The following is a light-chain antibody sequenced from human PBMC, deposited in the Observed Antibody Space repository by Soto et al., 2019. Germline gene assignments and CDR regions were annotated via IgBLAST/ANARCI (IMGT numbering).Light chain of an antibody. Sequence: DIQMTQSPSSLSASVGDRVSITCRPSQDIRNDLGWFQVKPGKAPKSLIYAASRLQSGVPSRFSGSGSGTDFTLTISSLQPEDFATYYCQQVNGYPRDITFGGGTKVDIK. V-gene: IGKV1-17*01. J-gene: IGKJ4*01. CDR3: QQVNGYPRDIT. CDR1: QDIRND. CDR2: AAS.